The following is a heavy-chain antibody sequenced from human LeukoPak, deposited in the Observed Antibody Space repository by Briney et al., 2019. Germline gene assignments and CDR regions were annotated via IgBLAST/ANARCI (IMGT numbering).Heavy chain of an antibody. J-gene: IGHJ4*02. CDR2: INPSGGST. V-gene: IGHV1-46*01. CDR3: ARGEDGYNFDY. Sequence: GSSVKVSCKASGYTFTSYYMHWVRQAPGQGLEWMGIINPSGGSTSYAQKFQGRVTMTRDTSISTAYMELSRLRSDDTAVYYCARGEDGYNFDYWGQGTLVTVSS. CDR1: GYTFTSYY. D-gene: IGHD5-24*01.